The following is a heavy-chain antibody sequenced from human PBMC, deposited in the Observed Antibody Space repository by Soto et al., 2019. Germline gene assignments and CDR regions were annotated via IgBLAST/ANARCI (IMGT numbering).Heavy chain of an antibody. CDR2: ISGSGGST. J-gene: IGHJ4*02. D-gene: IGHD6-6*01. CDR3: AKVEDSSSSFDY. CDR1: GFTFSSYA. Sequence: GSLRLSCAASGFTFSSYAMSWVRQAPGKGLEWVSAISGSGGSTYYADSVKGRFTISRDNSKNTLYLQMNSLRAEDTAVYYCAKVEDSSSSFDYWGQGTLVTVSS. V-gene: IGHV3-23*01.